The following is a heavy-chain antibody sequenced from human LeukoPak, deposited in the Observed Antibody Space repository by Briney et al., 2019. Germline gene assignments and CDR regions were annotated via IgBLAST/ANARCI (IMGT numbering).Heavy chain of an antibody. D-gene: IGHD1-1*01. CDR1: GFTFSSFA. J-gene: IGHJ6*02. CDR2: VSYDGSNK. CDR3: ARDGSWNDGSSPWRNPPDYYYGMDV. Sequence: GGSLRLSCAASGFTFSSFAMHWVRQAPGKGLECVAVVSYDGSNKYYADSVRGRFTISRDNSKNTLYLQMNSLRTEDTAVYYCARDGSWNDGSSPWRNPPDYYYGMDVWGQGTTVTVSS. V-gene: IGHV3-30-3*01.